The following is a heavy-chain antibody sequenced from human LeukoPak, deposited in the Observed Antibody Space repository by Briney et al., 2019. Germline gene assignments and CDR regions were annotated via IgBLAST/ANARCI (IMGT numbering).Heavy chain of an antibody. Sequence: PGGSLRLSCAASGFTFSSYSMNWVRQAPGTGLEWVSSISSSSSYIYYADSVKGRFTISRDNAKNSLYLQMNGLRAEDTAVYYCARDARVTMVRGPRYYYGMDVWGKGTTVTVSS. CDR3: ARDARVTMVRGPRYYYGMDV. CDR1: GFTFSSYS. CDR2: ISSSSSYI. D-gene: IGHD3-10*01. J-gene: IGHJ6*04. V-gene: IGHV3-21*01.